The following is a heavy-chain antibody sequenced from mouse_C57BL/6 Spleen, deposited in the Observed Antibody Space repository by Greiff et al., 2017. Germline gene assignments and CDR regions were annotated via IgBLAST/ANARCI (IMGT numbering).Heavy chain of an antibody. Sequence: QVQLQQPGAELVMPGASVKLSCKASGYTFTSYWMHWVKQRPGQGLEWIGEIDPSDSYTNYNQKFKGKSTLTVDKSSSTAYMQLSSLTSEDSAVYYCARPGYYGSRRSYFDYWGQGTTLTVAS. CDR3: ARPGYYGSRRSYFDY. J-gene: IGHJ2*01. D-gene: IGHD1-1*01. CDR2: IDPSDSYT. V-gene: IGHV1-69*01. CDR1: GYTFTSYW.